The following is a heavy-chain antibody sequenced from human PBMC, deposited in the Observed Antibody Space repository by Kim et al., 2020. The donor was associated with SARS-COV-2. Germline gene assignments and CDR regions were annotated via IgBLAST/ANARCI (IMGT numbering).Heavy chain of an antibody. CDR3: ARRGVNYYGSGSYYYNDY. V-gene: IGHV4-39*01. CDR1: GGSISSSSYY. CDR2: IYYSGST. J-gene: IGHJ4*02. Sequence: SETLSLTCTVSGGSISSSSYYWGWIRQPPGKGLEWIGSIYYSGSTYYNPSLKSRVTIFVDTSKNQFSLKLSSVTAADTAVYYCARRGVNYYGSGSYYYNDYWGQGTLVTVSS. D-gene: IGHD3-10*01.